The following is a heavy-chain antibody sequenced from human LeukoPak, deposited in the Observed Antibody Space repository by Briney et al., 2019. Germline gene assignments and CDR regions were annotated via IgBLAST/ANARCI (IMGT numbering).Heavy chain of an antibody. J-gene: IGHJ4*02. V-gene: IGHV3-30*18. CDR3: AKDRGYSSSWSFDY. D-gene: IGHD6-13*01. CDR2: ISYDGSNK. CDR1: GFTFSSYG. Sequence: GGSLRLSCAASGFTFSSYGMHWVRQAPGKGLEWVAVISYDGSNKYYADSVKGRFTISRDNSKNTLHLQMNSLRAEDTAVYYCAKDRGYSSSWSFDYWGQGTLVTVSS.